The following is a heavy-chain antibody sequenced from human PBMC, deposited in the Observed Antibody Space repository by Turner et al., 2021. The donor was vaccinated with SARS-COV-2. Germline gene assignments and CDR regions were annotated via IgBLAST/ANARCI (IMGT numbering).Heavy chain of an antibody. J-gene: IGHJ4*02. CDR3: ARGDDPRKSGVV. Sequence: QVQLQQWGAGPLEPSETLFLMCAVNGGSLSGYYWAWIRQRPGKGLEWIGEVHPNGTAYNNPSPKRRVSMSVDTSKNQFSLKRNSVTAADTALYYCARGDDPRKSGVVWGQGTLVTVPS. CDR1: GGSLSGYY. D-gene: IGHD3-3*01. CDR2: VHPNGTA. V-gene: IGHV4-34*01.